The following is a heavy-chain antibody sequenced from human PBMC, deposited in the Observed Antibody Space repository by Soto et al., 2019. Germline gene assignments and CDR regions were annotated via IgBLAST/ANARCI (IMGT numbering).Heavy chain of an antibody. D-gene: IGHD2-15*01. J-gene: IGHJ4*02. Sequence: QLQLQESGSGLIKPSQTLTLSCAVSGGSISSGGYSWSWIRQPPGKGLEWIGYIYHSGSTYYNPSLRSRVTISVDRSKNQFSLKLSSVSAADTAVYYCARGQVVAAQHWGQGTLVTVSS. CDR1: GGSISSGGYS. CDR3: ARGQVVAAQH. V-gene: IGHV4-30-2*01. CDR2: IYHSGST.